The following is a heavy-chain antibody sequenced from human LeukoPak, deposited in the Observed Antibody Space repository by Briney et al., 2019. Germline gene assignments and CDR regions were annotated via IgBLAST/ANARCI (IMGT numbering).Heavy chain of an antibody. J-gene: IGHJ4*02. D-gene: IGHD5-12*01. CDR2: IYYSGTT. Sequence: PSETLSLTCTVSGDSISGYYWSWIRQPPGKGLEWIGYIYYSGTTNYNPSLKSRVTISVDTSKNQFSLKLASVTTADTAVYYCARDRWLGYWGQGTLVTVSS. V-gene: IGHV4-59*01. CDR1: GDSISGYY. CDR3: ARDRWLGY.